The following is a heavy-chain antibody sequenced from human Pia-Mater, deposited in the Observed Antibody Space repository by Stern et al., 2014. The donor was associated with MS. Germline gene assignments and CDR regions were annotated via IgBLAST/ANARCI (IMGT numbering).Heavy chain of an antibody. D-gene: IGHD3-22*01. CDR3: AKGNTYFFDTSEASPGY. Sequence: VQLVESGADLVQPGGSLRLSCDFSQFTFSFHAISWVRQAPGQGLEWVSGISPNGDANYYAHSVQGRFTISSDNSTDTAFLQLNNVRSEDTAVYYCAKGNTYFFDTSEASPGYWGQGTLVTVSS. CDR2: ISPNGDAN. CDR1: QFTFSFHA. J-gene: IGHJ1*01. V-gene: IGHV3-23*04.